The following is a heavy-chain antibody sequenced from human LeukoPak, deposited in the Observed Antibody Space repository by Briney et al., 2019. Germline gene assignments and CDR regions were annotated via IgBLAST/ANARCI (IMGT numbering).Heavy chain of an antibody. CDR3: AVPGGMDY. Sequence: GGSLRLSCVASGFTFRTYAMNWVRQAPGKGLEWVSYISRRGSTIYYADSVKGRFTISRDNAKNSLYLQMNSLRAEDTAIYYCAVPGGMDYWGQGTLVTVSS. J-gene: IGHJ4*02. V-gene: IGHV3-48*03. CDR2: ISRRGSTI. D-gene: IGHD2-15*01. CDR1: GFTFRTYA.